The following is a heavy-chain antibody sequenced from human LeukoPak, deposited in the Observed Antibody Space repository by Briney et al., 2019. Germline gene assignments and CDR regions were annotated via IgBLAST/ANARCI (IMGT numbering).Heavy chain of an antibody. CDR2: INHSGST. CDR1: GGSFSGYY. Sequence: SETLSLTCAVYGGSFSGYYWSWIRQPPGEGLEWIGEINHSGSTNYNPSLKSRVTISVDTSKNQFSLKLSSVTAADTAVYYCARGRKWLPRPSNAFDIWGQGTMVTVSS. CDR3: ARGRKWLPRPSNAFDI. V-gene: IGHV4-34*01. D-gene: IGHD5-12*01. J-gene: IGHJ3*02.